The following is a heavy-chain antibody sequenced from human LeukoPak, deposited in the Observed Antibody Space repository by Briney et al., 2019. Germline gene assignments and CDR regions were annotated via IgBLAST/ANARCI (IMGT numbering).Heavy chain of an antibody. Sequence: PSETLSLTCTVSGGSISSYYWSWIRQPPGKGLEWIGYIYYSGSTNYNPSLKSRVTISVDTSKNQFSLKLSSVTAADTAVYYCARDGGGWAYDYWGQGTLVTVSS. V-gene: IGHV4-59*01. CDR3: ARDGGGWAYDY. J-gene: IGHJ4*02. CDR1: GGSISSYY. D-gene: IGHD2-15*01. CDR2: IYYSGST.